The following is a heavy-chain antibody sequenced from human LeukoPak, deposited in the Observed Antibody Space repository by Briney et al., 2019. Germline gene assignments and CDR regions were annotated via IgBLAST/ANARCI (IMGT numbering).Heavy chain of an antibody. CDR1: GFTFKYFA. J-gene: IGHJ4*02. D-gene: IGHD6-13*01. CDR2: VTGSATST. V-gene: IGHV3-23*01. CDR3: AKLYSSSWYRGYYFDC. Sequence: GGSLRLSCAASGFTFKYFAMNWVRQAPGKWLEWVATVTGSATSTYYADSVKGRFTISRDNSNNTLYLQMISLRAEDTAVYYCAKLYSSSWYRGYYFDCWGQGTLVTVSS.